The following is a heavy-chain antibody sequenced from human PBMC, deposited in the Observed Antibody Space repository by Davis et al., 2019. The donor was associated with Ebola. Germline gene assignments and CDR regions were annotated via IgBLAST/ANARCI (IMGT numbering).Heavy chain of an antibody. CDR3: ARIPGSSWYYFDY. D-gene: IGHD6-13*01. CDR1: GYSFTSYW. J-gene: IGHJ4*02. Sequence: GGSLRLSCKGSGYSFTSYWIGWVRQMPGKGLEWMGIIYPGDSDTRYSPSFQGQVTISADKSISTAYLQWSSLKASDTAMYYCARIPGSSWYYFDYWGQGPWSASPQ. CDR2: IYPGDSDT. V-gene: IGHV5-51*01.